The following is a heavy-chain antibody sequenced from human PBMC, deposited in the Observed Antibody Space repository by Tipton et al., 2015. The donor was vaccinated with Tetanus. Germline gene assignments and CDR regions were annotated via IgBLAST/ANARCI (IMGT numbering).Heavy chain of an antibody. D-gene: IGHD2-21*02. CDR3: ATVGLVTASVKY. Sequence: TLSLTCTVSGGSVSSSGYYWSWIRQPPGKGLEWIGYISYTGTTHYNPSLKSRVTISLDRSKNQFSLKLTSVTAADTAVYYCATVGLVTASVKYWGQGTLVTVSS. CDR1: GGSVSSSGYY. V-gene: IGHV4-31*03. J-gene: IGHJ4*01. CDR2: ISYTGTT.